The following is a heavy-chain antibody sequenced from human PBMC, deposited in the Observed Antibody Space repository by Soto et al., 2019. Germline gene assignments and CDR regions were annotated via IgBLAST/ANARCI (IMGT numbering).Heavy chain of an antibody. CDR1: GGTFSTYT. CDR3: ARLRDSDGMDV. V-gene: IGHV1-69*02. Sequence: QVQLVQSGAEVKKPGSSVKVSCKASGGTFSTYTITWVRQAPGQGLEWMGRIIPILGIPNYAQKFQGRVTITADKSTSTAYMELSSLRSEDTAVYYCARLRDSDGMDVWGPGTTVTVSS. J-gene: IGHJ6*02. D-gene: IGHD1-26*01. CDR2: IIPILGIP.